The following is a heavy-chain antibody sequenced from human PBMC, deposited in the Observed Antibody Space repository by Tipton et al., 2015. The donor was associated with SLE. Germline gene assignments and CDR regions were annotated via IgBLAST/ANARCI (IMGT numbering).Heavy chain of an antibody. Sequence: TLSLTCTISGGSFSYYYWNWFRQPAGKGLEWIGHISASGRTNYNPSLRIRVTLSVDTSKDQFSLKLTSLTAADTAVYYCARHHPLMTVASFDYWGQGSLLIVSS. J-gene: IGHJ4*02. D-gene: IGHD4/OR15-4a*01. CDR3: ARHHPLMTVASFDY. CDR1: GGSFSYYY. CDR2: ISASGRT. V-gene: IGHV4-4*07.